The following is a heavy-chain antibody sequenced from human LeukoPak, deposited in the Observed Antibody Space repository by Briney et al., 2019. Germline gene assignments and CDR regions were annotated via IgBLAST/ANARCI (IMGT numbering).Heavy chain of an antibody. CDR2: INHSGST. CDR1: GGSFSGYY. CDR3: AGTYYYGPGSYHEYDY. Sequence: SETLSLTCAVYGGSFSGYYWSWIRQPPGKGLEWIGEINHSGSTNYNPSLKSRVTISVDRSKNQSSLKLSSVTAADTAVYYCAGTYYYGPGSYHEYDYWGQGTLVTVSS. V-gene: IGHV4-34*01. J-gene: IGHJ4*02. D-gene: IGHD3-10*01.